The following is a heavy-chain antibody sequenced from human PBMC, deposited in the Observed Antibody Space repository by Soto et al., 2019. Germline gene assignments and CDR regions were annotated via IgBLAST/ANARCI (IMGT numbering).Heavy chain of an antibody. V-gene: IGHV3-7*01. CDR2: IKQDGSEE. CDR1: GFAFSSYW. Sequence: GGSLRLSCAASGFAFSSYWMTWVRQAPGKGLQWVAHIKQDGSEEYYLDSVKGRFAISRDNAKNSLYLQMNRLRVEDTAVYYCARDEGNEFVWGTYAFDIWGQGTMVTV. CDR3: ARDEGNEFVWGTYAFDI. D-gene: IGHD3-16*01. J-gene: IGHJ3*02.